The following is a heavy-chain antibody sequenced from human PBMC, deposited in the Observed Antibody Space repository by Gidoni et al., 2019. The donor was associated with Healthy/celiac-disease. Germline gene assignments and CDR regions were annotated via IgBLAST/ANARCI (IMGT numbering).Heavy chain of an antibody. CDR2: IKSKTDGGTT. D-gene: IGHD3-10*01. CDR1: GCTFRKAW. CDR3: PTDLAAYYYGSGSVLFDY. V-gene: IGHV3-15*01. Sequence: EVQLVESGGGLVKPGGSLRLSCAAAGCTFRKAWMSGVRQAPGKGLEWVGRIKSKTDGGTTDYAAPVKGRFPISRDDSKNTLYLHMTSLNTEDTAVYYCPTDLAAYYYGSGSVLFDYWGQGTLVTVSS. J-gene: IGHJ4*02.